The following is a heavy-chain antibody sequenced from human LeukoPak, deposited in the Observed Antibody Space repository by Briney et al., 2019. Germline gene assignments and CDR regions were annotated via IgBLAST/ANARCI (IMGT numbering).Heavy chain of an antibody. CDR1: GFTFTNYW. J-gene: IGHJ3*02. D-gene: IGHD3-10*01. CDR2: INQDESEK. Sequence: GGSLRLSCAGSGFTFTNYWMNWVRQAPGKGLEWVANINQDESEKYYVDSVKGRFTISRDNARNSLYLQMNSLRAEDTAVYHCARLLWFGELSSDAFDIWGQGTMVTVSS. V-gene: IGHV3-7*01. CDR3: ARLLWFGELSSDAFDI.